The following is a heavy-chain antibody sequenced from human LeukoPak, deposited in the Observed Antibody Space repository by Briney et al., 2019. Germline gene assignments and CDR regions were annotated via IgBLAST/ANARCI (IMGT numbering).Heavy chain of an antibody. D-gene: IGHD1-26*01. V-gene: IGHV4-59*01. J-gene: IGHJ4*02. CDR1: GGSISSYY. CDR2: IYYSGST. Sequence: SETLSLTCTVSGGSISSYYWSWIRQPPGKGLEWIGYIYYSGSTNYNPSLKSRVTISVDMSKNQFSLNLSSVTAADTAVYYCARAKELVGATSLWGYWGQGTLVTVSS. CDR3: ARAKELVGATSLWGY.